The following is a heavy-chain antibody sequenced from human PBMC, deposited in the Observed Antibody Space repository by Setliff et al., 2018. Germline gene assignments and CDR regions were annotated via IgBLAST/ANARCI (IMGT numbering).Heavy chain of an antibody. Sequence: SETLSLTCTVSGGSISSGDYYWSWIRQPPGKGLEWIGYIYYSGSTYYNPSLKSRVTISVDTSKNQFSLKLSSVTAADTAVYYCARDQWLVDYYYYGMDVWGQGTTVTVSS. CDR2: IYYSGST. CDR3: ARDQWLVDYYYYGMDV. D-gene: IGHD6-19*01. V-gene: IGHV4-30-4*08. J-gene: IGHJ6*02. CDR1: GGSISSGDYY.